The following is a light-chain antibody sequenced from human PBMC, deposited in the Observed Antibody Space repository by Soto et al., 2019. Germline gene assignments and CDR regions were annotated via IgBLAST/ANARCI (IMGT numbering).Light chain of an antibody. Sequence: NFMLTQPHSVSESPGKTVTISCTRSSVSIANNYVQWYQQRPGSAPTTVIYENKLRPSGGPGRFSGSTDASSNSAPLTISGLQTEDEADYYCQSYDADFVIFXGGTKVTVL. J-gene: IGLJ2*01. CDR3: QSYDADFVI. CDR1: SVSIANNY. CDR2: ENK. V-gene: IGLV6-57*04.